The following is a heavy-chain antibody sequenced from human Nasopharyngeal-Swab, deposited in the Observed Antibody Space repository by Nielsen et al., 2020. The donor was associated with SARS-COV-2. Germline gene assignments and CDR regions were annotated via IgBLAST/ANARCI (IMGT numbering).Heavy chain of an antibody. CDR3: ARVEGYSMGFPYFDY. Sequence: GGSLRLSCAASGFTFSDYYMSWIRQAPGKGLEWVSYISSSSSYTNYADSVKGRFTISRDNAKNSLYLQMNSLRAEDTAVYYCARVEGYSMGFPYFDYWGQGTLVTVSS. V-gene: IGHV3-11*05. D-gene: IGHD6-13*01. CDR2: ISSSSSYT. CDR1: GFTFSDYY. J-gene: IGHJ4*02.